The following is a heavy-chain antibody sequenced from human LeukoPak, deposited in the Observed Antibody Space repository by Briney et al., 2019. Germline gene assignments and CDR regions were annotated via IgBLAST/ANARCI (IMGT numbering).Heavy chain of an antibody. CDR3: ARFDYYSSGSYDASGAFDI. Sequence: SQTLSLTCTVSGGSISSGDYYWSWIRQPPGNCLGWLGYIYYSGSTYYNPSLKSPVTISVDTSKNQFSLKLSSVTAADTAVYYCARFDYYSSGSYDASGAFDIWGQGTMVTVSS. J-gene: IGHJ3*02. D-gene: IGHD3-10*01. V-gene: IGHV4-30-4*01. CDR2: IYYSGST. CDR1: GGSISSGDYY.